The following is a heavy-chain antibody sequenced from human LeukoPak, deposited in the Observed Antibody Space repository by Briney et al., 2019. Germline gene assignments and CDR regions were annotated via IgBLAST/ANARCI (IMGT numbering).Heavy chain of an antibody. CDR3: ARDRWLVLGNPDY. V-gene: IGHV3-30*02. J-gene: IGHJ4*02. CDR1: GFIFSSYG. Sequence: PGGSLRLSCAASGFIFSSYGMHWVRQAPGKGLEWVAFIRYDGTNKYYADSLKGRFTISRDNSKNTLYLQMNSLRAEDTAVYYCARDRWLVLGNPDYWGQGTLVTVSS. D-gene: IGHD6-19*01. CDR2: IRYDGTNK.